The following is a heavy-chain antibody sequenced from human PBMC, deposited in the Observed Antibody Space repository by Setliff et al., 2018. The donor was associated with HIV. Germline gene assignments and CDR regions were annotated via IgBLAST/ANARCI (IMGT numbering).Heavy chain of an antibody. J-gene: IGHJ4*02. V-gene: IGHV4-61*01. Sequence: PSETLSLTCKVSGDSITGGSYYWSWIRQPPGKGLEWMGYINYSGSNNYNPSLKSRVTLSVDTSKNQFSLKLSSVHAADTAVYYCARGSGGYYYDSSGYLDYWGQGTLVTVSS. CDR3: ARGSGGYYYDSSGYLDY. CDR2: INYSGSN. D-gene: IGHD3-22*01. CDR1: GDSITGGSYY.